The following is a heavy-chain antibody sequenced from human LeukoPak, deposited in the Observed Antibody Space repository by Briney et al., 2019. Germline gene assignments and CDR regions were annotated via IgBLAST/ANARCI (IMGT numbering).Heavy chain of an antibody. V-gene: IGHV3-23*01. D-gene: IGHD2-2*01. CDR1: GFTFSSYA. CDR2: ISGSGGST. J-gene: IGHJ4*02. CDR3: AKGVPGSLVVVPAARALDY. Sequence: GGSLRLSCAASGFTFSSYAMSWVRQAPGKGLEWVSAISGSGGSTYYADSVKGRFTISRDNSKSTLYLQMNSLRAEDTAVYYCAKGVPGSLVVVPAARALDYWGQGTLVTVSS.